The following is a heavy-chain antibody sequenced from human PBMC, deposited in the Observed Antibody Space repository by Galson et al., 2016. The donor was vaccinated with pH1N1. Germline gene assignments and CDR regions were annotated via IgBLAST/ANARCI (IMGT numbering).Heavy chain of an antibody. J-gene: IGHJ4*02. D-gene: IGHD1-14*01. CDR2: ITKRPEGYTT. Sequence: SLRLSCAASGFTFGGFYMDWVRQAPGKGLEWVGRITKRPEGYTTQDATSVKGRFIISRDDSKDLLYLQMNSLKTEDTAVYYCTRENHHKFDYWGQGTLVTVSS. CDR3: TRENHHKFDY. CDR1: GFTFGGFY. V-gene: IGHV3-72*01.